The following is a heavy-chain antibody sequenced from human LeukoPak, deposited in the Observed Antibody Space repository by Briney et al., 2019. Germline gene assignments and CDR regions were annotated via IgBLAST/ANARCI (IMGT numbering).Heavy chain of an antibody. J-gene: IGHJ4*02. CDR3: ARLAPSGWYDY. CDR2: ISSSSSTI. V-gene: IGHV3-48*04. CDR1: GFTLSSYS. Sequence: GGSQRLSCAASGFTLSSYSMNWVRQAPGKGLEWVSYISSSSSTIYYADSVKGRFTISRDNAKNTLYLQMNSLRAEDTAVYYCARLAPSGWYDYWGQGTLVTVSS. D-gene: IGHD6-19*01.